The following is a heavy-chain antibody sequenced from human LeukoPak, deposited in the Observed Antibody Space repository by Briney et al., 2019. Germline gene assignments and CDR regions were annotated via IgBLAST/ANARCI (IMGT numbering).Heavy chain of an antibody. Sequence: SATLSLTCTVSGGSISSGSYYWSWIRQPAGKGLEWIGRIYTSGSTNYNPSLKSRVTISVDTSENQFSLKLSSVTAADTAVYYCAREEDPSISFDPWGQGTLVTVSS. CDR1: GGSISSGSYY. V-gene: IGHV4-61*02. J-gene: IGHJ5*02. D-gene: IGHD4-11*01. CDR2: IYTSGST. CDR3: AREEDPSISFDP.